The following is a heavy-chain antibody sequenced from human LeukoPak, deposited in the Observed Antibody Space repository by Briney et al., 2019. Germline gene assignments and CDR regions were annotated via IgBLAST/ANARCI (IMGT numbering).Heavy chain of an antibody. Sequence: PGGSLRLSCAASGFTFSAHWMAWVRQAPGKWLERVANIKYDGNERYSVDSVKGRFTISRDNAKNSLYLQMNSVRAEDTAVYYCARDHPAPGFIFDHWGLGTQVTVSS. CDR1: GFTFSAHW. D-gene: IGHD3-10*01. CDR3: ARDHPAPGFIFDH. CDR2: IKYDGNER. V-gene: IGHV3-7*03. J-gene: IGHJ4*02.